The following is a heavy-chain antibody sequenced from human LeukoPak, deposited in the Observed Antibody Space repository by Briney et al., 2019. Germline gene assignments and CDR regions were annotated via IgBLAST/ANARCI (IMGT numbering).Heavy chain of an antibody. CDR3: ARDLHYYNSDNFANLVLDM. CDR1: GIVFRSYS. D-gene: IGHD3-22*01. J-gene: IGHJ3*02. CDR2: ILSDSSIT. Sequence: GGSLRLSCAASGIVFRSYSMTWVRQSPGKGLEGISYILSDSSITYYADSVKGRFTVSRDNVKNSLFLEMNSLRVEDTAVYYCARDLHYYNSDNFANLVLDMWGQGTTVTVSS. V-gene: IGHV3-48*04.